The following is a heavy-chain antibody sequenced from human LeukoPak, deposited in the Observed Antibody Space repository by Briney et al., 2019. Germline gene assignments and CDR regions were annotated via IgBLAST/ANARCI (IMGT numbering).Heavy chain of an antibody. Sequence: GGSLRLSCAASGFIFSSYSMNWVRQAPGKGLEGVSYISSRGSSIYYADSVKGRFTISRDNAKNSLYLQMNSLRAEDTAVYYCAELGITMIGGVWGKGTTVTISS. V-gene: IGHV3-48*04. J-gene: IGHJ6*04. CDR1: GFIFSSYS. CDR2: ISSRGSSI. CDR3: AELGITMIGGV. D-gene: IGHD3-10*02.